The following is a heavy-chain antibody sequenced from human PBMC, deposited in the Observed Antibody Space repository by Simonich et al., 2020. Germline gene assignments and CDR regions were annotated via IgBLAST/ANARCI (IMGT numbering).Heavy chain of an antibody. CDR2: INPNSGGT. Sequence: QVQLVQSGAEVKKPGASVKVSCKASGYTFTGYYMHWVRQAPGKGLGWRGRINPNSGGTNYAQKVQGRVTMTRDTAISTAYMELSRLRSDDTAVYYCARDTFLGYCSSTSCYDAFDIWGQGTMVTVSS. CDR3: ARDTFLGYCSSTSCYDAFDI. V-gene: IGHV1-2*06. CDR1: GYTFTGYY. D-gene: IGHD2-2*01. J-gene: IGHJ3*02.